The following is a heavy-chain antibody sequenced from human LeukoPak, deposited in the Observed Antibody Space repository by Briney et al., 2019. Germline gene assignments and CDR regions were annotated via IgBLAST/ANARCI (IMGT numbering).Heavy chain of an antibody. V-gene: IGHV3-21*01. CDR1: GFTFSSYS. J-gene: IGHJ4*02. D-gene: IGHD2-2*01. CDR3: ARECGSTSCRDY. CDR2: ISSSSSYI. Sequence: NPGVSLRLSCAASGFTFSSYSMNWVRQAPGKGLEWVSSISSSSSYIYCADSVKGRFTISRDNAKNSLYLQMNSLRAEDTAVYYCARECGSTSCRDYWGQGTLVTVSS.